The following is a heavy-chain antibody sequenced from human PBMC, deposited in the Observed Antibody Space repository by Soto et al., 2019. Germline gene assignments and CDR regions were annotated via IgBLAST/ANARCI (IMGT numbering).Heavy chain of an antibody. V-gene: IGHV3-30-3*01. Sequence: ESVGGVVQPGRSLRLSCAASGFTFTHYAMYWVRQAPGKGLVWMGYVSYDGAHKFYADSVKGRFTISRDNSKNTLFLQMNSLRAEDTAVYYCAREGEYCSGGSCTYFAYWGQGTLVTVSS. CDR2: VSYDGAHK. J-gene: IGHJ4*02. CDR1: GFTFTHYA. D-gene: IGHD2-15*01. CDR3: AREGEYCSGGSCTYFAY.